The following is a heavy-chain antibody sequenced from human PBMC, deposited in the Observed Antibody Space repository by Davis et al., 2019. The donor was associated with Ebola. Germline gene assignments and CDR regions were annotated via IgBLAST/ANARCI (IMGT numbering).Heavy chain of an antibody. J-gene: IGHJ5*02. V-gene: IGHV3-7*03. CDR1: GFTLSVYS. D-gene: IGHD3-10*01. CDR3: ARVHLWFGELLSNWFDP. CDR2: IKQDGSEK. Sequence: GGSLRLSCAASGFTLSVYSIHWVRQAPGKGLEWVANIKQDGSEKYYVDSVKGRFTISRDNAKNSLYLQMNSLRAEDTAVYYCARVHLWFGELLSNWFDPWGQGTLVTVSS.